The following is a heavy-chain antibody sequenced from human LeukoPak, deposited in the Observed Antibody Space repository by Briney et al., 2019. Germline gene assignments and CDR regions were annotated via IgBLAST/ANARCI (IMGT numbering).Heavy chain of an antibody. CDR1: GFTFRNYW. V-gene: IGHV3-7*04. J-gene: IGHJ5*02. CDR2: IKQDGSEK. D-gene: IGHD6-19*01. CDR3: ARDRSSGWYLTPGFDP. Sequence: PGGSLRLSCAALGFTFRNYWMSWVRQAPGKGLEWVASIKQDGSEKYYVDSVKGRFTISRDNAKNSLYLQINSLRAEDTAVYYCARDRSSGWYLTPGFDPWGQGTLVTVSS.